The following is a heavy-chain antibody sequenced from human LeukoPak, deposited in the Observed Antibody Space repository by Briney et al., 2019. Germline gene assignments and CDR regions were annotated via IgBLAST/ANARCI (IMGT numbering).Heavy chain of an antibody. CDR3: ARDSTTYYDFWSGYYIFDY. CDR2: ISAYNGNT. CDR1: GYTFTSYG. D-gene: IGHD3-3*01. J-gene: IGHJ4*02. Sequence: ASVKVSCKASGYTFTSYGINWVRQAPGQGLEWMGWISAYNGNTNYAQKLRGRVTMTTDTSTSTAYMELRSLRSDDTAVYYCARDSTTYYDFWSGYYIFDYWGQGTLVTVSS. V-gene: IGHV1-18*01.